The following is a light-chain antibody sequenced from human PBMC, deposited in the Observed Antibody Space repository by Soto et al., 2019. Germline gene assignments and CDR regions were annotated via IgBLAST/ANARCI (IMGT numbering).Light chain of an antibody. CDR2: GAS. Sequence: EIVMTQSPGTLSLSPGERATLSCRASQRVSSTYLAWYQQKPGQAPRLLIYGASSRATGIPDRFSGSGSGTDFTLTISRLEPEDFAVYYCQQYGSFRTFGQGTKVDIK. J-gene: IGKJ1*01. CDR3: QQYGSFRT. V-gene: IGKV3-20*01. CDR1: QRVSSTY.